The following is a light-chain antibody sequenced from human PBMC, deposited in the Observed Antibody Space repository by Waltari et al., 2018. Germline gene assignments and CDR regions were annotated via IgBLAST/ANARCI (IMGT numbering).Light chain of an antibody. J-gene: IGLJ1*01. CDR2: EAS. CDR3: CAYAGDSAYV. V-gene: IGLV2-23*01. CDR1: SSDVGTYNF. Sequence: QSALTQPASVSGSPGQSITISCTGTSSDVGTYNFVSWYQQYPGKAPKLMIFEASKRPSGVSDRFSGSKSGYTASLTISGLQAEDEADYYCCAYAGDSAYVFGTGTKVTV.